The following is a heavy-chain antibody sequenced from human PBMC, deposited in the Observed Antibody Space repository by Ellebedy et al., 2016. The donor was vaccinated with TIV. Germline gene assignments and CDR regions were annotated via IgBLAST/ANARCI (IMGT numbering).Heavy chain of an antibody. CDR2: IKSKTDGGTT. V-gene: IGHV3-15*01. Sequence: GESLKISXAASGFTFGNAWMSWVRQAPGKGLEWVGRIKSKTDGGTTDYAAPVKGRFTISRDDSKNTLYLQMNSLKTEDTAVYYCTTKSAGTGTTFDYWGQGTLVTVSS. CDR1: GFTFGNAW. D-gene: IGHD1-1*01. J-gene: IGHJ4*02. CDR3: TTKSAGTGTTFDY.